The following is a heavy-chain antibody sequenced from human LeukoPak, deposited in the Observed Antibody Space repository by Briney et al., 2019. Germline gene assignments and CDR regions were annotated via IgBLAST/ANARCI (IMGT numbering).Heavy chain of an antibody. CDR1: GYTFTGYY. D-gene: IGHD6-19*01. CDR3: ARVSAGSGWSQGNDAFDI. Sequence: ASVKVSCKASGYTFTGYYMHWVRQAPGQGLEWMGWINPNSGGTNYAQKFQGRVTMTRDTSISTAYMELSRLRSDDTAVYYCARVSAGSGWSQGNDAFDIWGQGTMVTVSS. J-gene: IGHJ3*02. V-gene: IGHV1-2*02. CDR2: INPNSGGT.